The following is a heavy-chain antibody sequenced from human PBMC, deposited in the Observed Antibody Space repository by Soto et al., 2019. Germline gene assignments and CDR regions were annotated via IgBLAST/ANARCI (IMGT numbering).Heavy chain of an antibody. CDR3: ADLGRLDV. CDR1: GFTFSSYG. CDR2: IYPDGGNK. V-gene: IGHV3-33*01. J-gene: IGHJ6*04. Sequence: PGGSLRLSCASSGFTFSSYGMHGVRLAPGKGLEWVALIYPDGGNKYYADSVKGRFTISRDNSKNTLYLQLSSLRAEDTAVYYCADLGRLDVWGKGATVTVSS.